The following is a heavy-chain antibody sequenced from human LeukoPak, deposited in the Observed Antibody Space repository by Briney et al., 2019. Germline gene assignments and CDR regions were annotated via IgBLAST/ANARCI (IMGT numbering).Heavy chain of an antibody. CDR3: ASWYDFWI. D-gene: IGHD3-3*01. CDR2: ISAYNGNT. CDR1: GGAFSTLA. V-gene: IGHV1-18*01. J-gene: IGHJ3*02. Sequence: GASVKVSCKASGGAFSTLAISWVRQAPGQGLEWMGWISAYNGNTNYAQKLQGRVTMTTDTSTSTAYMELRSLRSDDTAVYYCASWYDFWIWGQGTMVTVSS.